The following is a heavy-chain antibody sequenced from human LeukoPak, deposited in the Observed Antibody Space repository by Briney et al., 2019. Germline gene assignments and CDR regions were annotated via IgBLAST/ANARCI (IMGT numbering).Heavy chain of an antibody. Sequence: SEALSLTCTVSGGPISSYYWSWIRQPPGKGLEWIGYIYYSGSTNYNPSLKSRVTISVDTSKNQFSLKLSSVTAADTAVYYCARATPGPYYDSSGYYFDYWGQGTLVTVSS. D-gene: IGHD3-22*01. CDR1: GGPISSYY. CDR3: ARATPGPYYDSSGYYFDY. V-gene: IGHV4-59*01. CDR2: IYYSGST. J-gene: IGHJ4*02.